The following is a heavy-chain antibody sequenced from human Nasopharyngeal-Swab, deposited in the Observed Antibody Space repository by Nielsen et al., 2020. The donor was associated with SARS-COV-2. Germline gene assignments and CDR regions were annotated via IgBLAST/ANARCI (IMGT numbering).Heavy chain of an antibody. CDR3: ARDLYRQQWPLYNYYGTDV. V-gene: IGHV3-53*01. D-gene: IGHD6-19*01. Sequence: GESLNISCAASGFTVSSNYMSWVRQAPGKGLEWVSVIYSGCSTYYADSVKGRFTISRDNSKNTLYLQMNSLRAEDTAVYYCARDLYRQQWPLYNYYGTDVWGQGTTVTVSS. J-gene: IGHJ6*02. CDR1: GFTVSSNY. CDR2: IYSGCST.